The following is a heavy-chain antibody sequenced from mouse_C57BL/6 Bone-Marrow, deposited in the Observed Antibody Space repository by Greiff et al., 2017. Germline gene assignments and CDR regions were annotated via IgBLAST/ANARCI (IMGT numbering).Heavy chain of an antibody. CDR3: AVGYFGY. Sequence: QVQLQQSGAELARPGASVKMSCKASGYTFTSYTMHWVKQRPGQGLEWIGYINPSSSYTKYNQKFKDKATLTEDKSSSTAYMQLSSLSSADSAVYYCAVGYFGYWSGGKTLRVSS. V-gene: IGHV1-4*01. J-gene: IGHJ2*01. CDR2: INPSSSYT. CDR1: GYTFTSYT.